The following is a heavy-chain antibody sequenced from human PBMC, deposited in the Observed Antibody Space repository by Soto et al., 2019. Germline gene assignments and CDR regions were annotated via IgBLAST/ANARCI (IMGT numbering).Heavy chain of an antibody. CDR3: AKGVSQYTPLALFDY. CDR1: GFTFSSYA. Sequence: QPGGSLRLSCAASGFTFSSYAMSWVRQAPGKGLEWVSTISGSDWRTYSTDSVKGRFTIPRDNSRNTAYLQMNSLRVEDTAVYYCAKGVSQYTPLALFDYWGRGTLVTVSS. V-gene: IGHV3-23*01. J-gene: IGHJ4*02. D-gene: IGHD5-18*01. CDR2: ISGSDWRT.